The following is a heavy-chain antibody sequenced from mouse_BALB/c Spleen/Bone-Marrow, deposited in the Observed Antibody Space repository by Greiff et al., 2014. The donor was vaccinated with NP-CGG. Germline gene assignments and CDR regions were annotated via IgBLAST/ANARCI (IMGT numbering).Heavy chain of an antibody. V-gene: IGHV14-3*02. CDR2: IDPANGNT. CDR3: ARYLCGYAATFDY. D-gene: IGHD1-2*01. Sequence: EVMLVESGAELVKPGASVKLSCTASGFNIKDAYMHWVKQRPEQGLEWIGRIDPANGNTKYDPKFQGKATITADTSSNTAYLQLSSLTSEDTAVYYCARYLCGYAATFDYWGQGTTLTVSS. CDR1: GFNIKDAY. J-gene: IGHJ2*01.